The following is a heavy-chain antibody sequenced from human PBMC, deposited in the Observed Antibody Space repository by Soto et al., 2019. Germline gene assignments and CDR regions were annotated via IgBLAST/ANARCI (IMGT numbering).Heavy chain of an antibody. D-gene: IGHD2-21*01. CDR2: IWYDGSNK. J-gene: IGHJ4*02. CDR3: ARDIVVSLLPFDY. Sequence: QVQLVESGGGVVQPGRSLRLSCAASGFTVSSYGMHWVRQAPGKGLEWVAVIWYDGSNKYYADSVKGRFTISRDNSKNTLYLQMNSLRAEDTAVYYCARDIVVSLLPFDYWGQGTLVTVSS. CDR1: GFTVSSYG. V-gene: IGHV3-33*01.